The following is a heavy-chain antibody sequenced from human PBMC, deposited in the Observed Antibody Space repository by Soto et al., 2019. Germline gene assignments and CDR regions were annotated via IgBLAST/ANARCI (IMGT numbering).Heavy chain of an antibody. Sequence: SETLSLTCTVSGGSISTYWWSWIRQPPRKGLEWIGYIYYSGSTNYNPSLKSRVTISVDTSKNQFSLKLTSVTAADTTVYYCARSRGSTRSFDYWGQGTLVTVSS. CDR1: GGSISTYW. D-gene: IGHD2-15*01. J-gene: IGHJ4*02. V-gene: IGHV4-59*01. CDR3: ARSRGSTRSFDY. CDR2: IYYSGST.